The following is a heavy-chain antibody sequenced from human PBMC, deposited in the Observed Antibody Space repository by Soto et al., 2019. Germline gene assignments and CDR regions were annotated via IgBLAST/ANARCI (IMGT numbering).Heavy chain of an antibody. CDR1: GGSISSSSYY. Sequence: SETLSLTCTVSGGSISSSSYYWGWIRQPPGKGLEWIGSIYYSGSTYYNPSLKSRVTISVDTSKNQFSLKLSSVTAADTAVYYCARNYYGSGSYYNGVWFDPWGQGTLVTVSS. V-gene: IGHV4-39*01. J-gene: IGHJ5*02. D-gene: IGHD3-10*01. CDR2: IYYSGST. CDR3: ARNYYGSGSYYNGVWFDP.